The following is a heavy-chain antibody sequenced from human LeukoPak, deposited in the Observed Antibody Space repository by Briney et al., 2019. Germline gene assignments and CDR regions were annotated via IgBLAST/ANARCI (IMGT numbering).Heavy chain of an antibody. V-gene: IGHV1-69*01. J-gene: IGHJ3*02. CDR2: IIPIFGTA. D-gene: IGHD4-23*01. Sequence: SVKVSCKASGGTFSSYAISWVRQAPGQGLEWMGGIIPIFGTANYAQKFQGRVTITADESTSTAYMELSSLRSEDTAVYYCARDRPEMTTVVRGAFDIWGQGTMVTVSS. CDR3: ARDRPEMTTVVRGAFDI. CDR1: GGTFSSYA.